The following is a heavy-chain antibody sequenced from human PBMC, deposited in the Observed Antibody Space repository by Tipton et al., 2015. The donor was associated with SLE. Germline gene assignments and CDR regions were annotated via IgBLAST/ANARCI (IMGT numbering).Heavy chain of an antibody. D-gene: IGHD3-9*01. CDR2: IYYSGST. CDR1: GGSISSYY. CDR3: ARGSYLLRYFDYNWFDP. Sequence: GLVKPSETLSLTCTVSGGSISSYYWSWIRQPPGKGLEWIGYIYYSGSTNYNPSLKSRVTISVDMSKNQFSLKLSSVTAADTAVYYCARGSYLLRYFDYNWFDPWGQGTLVTVSS. V-gene: IGHV4-59*12. J-gene: IGHJ5*02.